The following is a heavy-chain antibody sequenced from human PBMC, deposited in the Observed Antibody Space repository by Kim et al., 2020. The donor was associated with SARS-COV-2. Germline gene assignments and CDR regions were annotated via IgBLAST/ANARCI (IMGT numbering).Heavy chain of an antibody. V-gene: IGHV3-21*01. CDR2: ISSSSSYI. CDR3: AIDWAAAGTVFDY. Sequence: GGSLRLSCAASGFTFSSYSMNWVRQAPGKGLEWVSSISSSSSYIYYADSVKGRFTISRDNAKNSLYLQMNSLRAEDTAVYYCAIDWAAAGTVFDYWGQGTLVTVSS. J-gene: IGHJ4*02. D-gene: IGHD6-13*01. CDR1: GFTFSSYS.